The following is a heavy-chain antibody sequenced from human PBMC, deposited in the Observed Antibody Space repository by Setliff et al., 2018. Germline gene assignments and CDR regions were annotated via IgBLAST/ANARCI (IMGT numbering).Heavy chain of an antibody. J-gene: IGHJ6*03. D-gene: IGHD3-10*01. V-gene: IGHV4-39*01. CDR1: GGRRRGNAIF. CDR2: IYYTGDP. Sequence: SETLSLTCTVSGGRRRGNAIFWGWIRQHPGKGMEWIGSIYYTGDPYYNPSLKSRVTMSVDTSRNQLSLKLTSVTAADTAVYYCARHVGTRSRGYNYYYYFMDVWGKGTTVTVSS. CDR3: ARHVGTRSRGYNYYYYFMDV.